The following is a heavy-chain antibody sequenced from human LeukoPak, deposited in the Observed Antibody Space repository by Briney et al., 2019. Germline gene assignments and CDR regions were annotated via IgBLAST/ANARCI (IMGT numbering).Heavy chain of an antibody. Sequence: PGGSLRLSCSAYGFNFSNYARSSVPQAPGRGLEWVSPISGNGGSTYYADSVKGRFTISIDNSKNTLYLQMNSLRAEDTAVYYCAKDRWVGELPDYWGQGTLVTVSS. D-gene: IGHD1-26*01. V-gene: IGHV3-23*01. CDR1: GFNFSNYA. CDR3: AKDRWVGELPDY. CDR2: ISGNGGST. J-gene: IGHJ4*02.